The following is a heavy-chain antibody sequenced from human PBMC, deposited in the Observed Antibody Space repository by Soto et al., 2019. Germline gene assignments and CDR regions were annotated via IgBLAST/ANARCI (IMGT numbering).Heavy chain of an antibody. CDR2: ISWNSGSI. CDR1: GFTFDDYA. Sequence: GGSLRLSCAASGFTFDDYAMHWVRQAPGKGLEWVSGISWNSGSIGYADSVKGRFTISRDNAKNSLYLQMNSLRAEDTALYYCAKRTSWNDAFDIWGQGTMVTVSS. V-gene: IGHV3-9*01. CDR3: AKRTSWNDAFDI. D-gene: IGHD1-1*01. J-gene: IGHJ3*02.